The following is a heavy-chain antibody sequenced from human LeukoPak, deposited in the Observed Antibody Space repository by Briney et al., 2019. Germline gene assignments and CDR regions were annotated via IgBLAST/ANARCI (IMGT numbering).Heavy chain of an antibody. Sequence: ASVKLSCTASGYTFTGYYMHWVRQAPGQGLEWMGWINPNSGGTNYAQKFQGRVTMTRDTSISTAYMELSRLRSDDTAVYYCARGGGYCSSTSCYGGSDYWGQGTLVTVSS. J-gene: IGHJ4*02. CDR1: GYTFTGYY. CDR3: ARGGGYCSSTSCYGGSDY. V-gene: IGHV1-2*02. CDR2: INPNSGGT. D-gene: IGHD2-2*03.